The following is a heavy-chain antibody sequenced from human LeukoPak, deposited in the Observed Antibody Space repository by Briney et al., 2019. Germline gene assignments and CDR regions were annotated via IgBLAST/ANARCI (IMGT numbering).Heavy chain of an antibody. J-gene: IGHJ4*02. CDR1: GFTFSSYS. V-gene: IGHV3-21*01. D-gene: IGHD6-19*01. CDR3: ARDQASSGWYAPTVDY. CDR2: ISSSSSYI. Sequence: GGSLRLSCAASGFTFSSYSMNWVRQAPGKGLEWVSSISSSSSYIYYADSVKGRFTISRDNAKNSLYLQMNSLRAEDTAVYYCARDQASSGWYAPTVDYWGQGTLVTVSS.